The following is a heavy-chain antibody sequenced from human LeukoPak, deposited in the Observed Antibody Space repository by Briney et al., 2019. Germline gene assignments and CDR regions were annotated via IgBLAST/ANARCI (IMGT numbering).Heavy chain of an antibody. CDR3: ARDSRGAFDY. D-gene: IGHD3-10*01. CDR2: IKQDGSEK. CDR1: GFTFSRYW. J-gene: IGHJ4*02. V-gene: IGHV3-7*01. Sequence: GGSLRLSCAASGFTFSRYWMSWVRQAPGKGLEWVDNIKQDGSEKYYVDSVKGRFTISRDNAKNSLYLQMNSLRAEDTAVYYCARDSRGAFDYWGQGTLVTVSS.